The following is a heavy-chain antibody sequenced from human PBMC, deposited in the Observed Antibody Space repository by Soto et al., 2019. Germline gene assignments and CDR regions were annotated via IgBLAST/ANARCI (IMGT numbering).Heavy chain of an antibody. V-gene: IGHV1-8*01. J-gene: IGHJ6*02. CDR2: MNPNSGNT. Sequence: ASVKVSCKASGYTFTSYDINWVRQATGQGLEWMGWMNPNSGNTGYAQKFQGRVTMTRNTSISTAYMELSSLRSEDSAVYYCARCATKIESGYSGPISSYYYYGMDVWGQGTTVTVSS. D-gene: IGHD3-3*01. CDR3: ARCATKIESGYSGPISSYYYYGMDV. CDR1: GYTFTSYD.